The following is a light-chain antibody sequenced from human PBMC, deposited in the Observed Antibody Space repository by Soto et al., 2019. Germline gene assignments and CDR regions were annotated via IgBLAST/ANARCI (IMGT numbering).Light chain of an antibody. CDR2: EVR. V-gene: IGLV2-14*01. CDR1: MRDVGAYNL. CDR3: SAYTARSTLV. J-gene: IGLJ3*02. Sequence: SALTQPASVSGSAGQSITISCSGTMRDVGAYNLVSWYQQHPGTAPKLIIYEVRNRPSGISSRFSGSRSGNTASLTISGLQSEDEGDNYCSAYTARSTLVFGGGTQLTVL.